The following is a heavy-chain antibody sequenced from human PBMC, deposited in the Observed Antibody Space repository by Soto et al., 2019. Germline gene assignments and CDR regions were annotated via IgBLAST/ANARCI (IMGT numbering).Heavy chain of an antibody. CDR1: GYTFTGYY. V-gene: IGHV1-2*02. J-gene: IGHJ6*02. D-gene: IGHD3-9*01. Sequence: GASVKVSCKASGYTFTGYYMHWVRQAPGQGLGWMGWINPNSGGTNYAQKFQGRVTMTRDTSISTAYMELSRLRSDDTAVYYCARDSDILTGKSYYYYGMDVWGQGTTVTVSS. CDR3: ARDSDILTGKSYYYYGMDV. CDR2: INPNSGGT.